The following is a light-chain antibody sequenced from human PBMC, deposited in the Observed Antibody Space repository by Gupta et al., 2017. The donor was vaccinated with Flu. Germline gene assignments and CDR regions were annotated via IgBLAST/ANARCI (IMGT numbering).Light chain of an antibody. Sequence: SALTQPASVSGSPGQSITISCPGTSSDVGGYNYVSWYQQHPGKAPKLMIYEVSNRPSGVANRFSGSKYGNTASVTISGLQAEDEADYYCSSYTSSSNHYVFGTGNKGTVL. CDR1: SSDVGGYNY. V-gene: IGLV2-14*01. J-gene: IGLJ1*01. CDR2: EVS. CDR3: SSYTSSSNHYV.